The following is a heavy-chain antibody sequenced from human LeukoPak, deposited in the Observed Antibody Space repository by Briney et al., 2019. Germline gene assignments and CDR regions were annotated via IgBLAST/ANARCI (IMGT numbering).Heavy chain of an antibody. CDR1: GFTFSSYS. J-gene: IGHJ4*02. CDR2: ISGGGST. V-gene: IGHV3-23*01. D-gene: IGHD2-15*01. CDR3: AKQRSEVVIAATNY. Sequence: GGSLRLSCAASGFTFSSYSMNWVRQAPGKGLEWVTAISGGGSTYYADSVKGRFTISRDSSKNTLYLQMYSLRAEDTAVYFCAKQRSEVVIAATNYWGQGTLVTVSS.